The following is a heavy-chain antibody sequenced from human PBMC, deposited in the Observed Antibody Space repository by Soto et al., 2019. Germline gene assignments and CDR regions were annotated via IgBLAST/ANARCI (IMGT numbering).Heavy chain of an antibody. CDR2: IKRDGGEK. Sequence: EVQLVESGGGLVQPGGSLRLSCAASGFTFSDYWMDWVRQAPGKGPEWVANIKRDGGEKNYVDSVKGRFTISRDNAKNSLYLQRNSLRAEDTAVYYCASLGRHGWGQGTTVTVSS. CDR1: GFTFSDYW. CDR3: ASLGRHG. J-gene: IGHJ6*02. V-gene: IGHV3-7*01. D-gene: IGHD3-16*01.